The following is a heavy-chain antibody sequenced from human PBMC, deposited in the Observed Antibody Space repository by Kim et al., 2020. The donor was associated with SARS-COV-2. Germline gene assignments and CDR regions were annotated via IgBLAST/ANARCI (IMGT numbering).Heavy chain of an antibody. CDR3: VRGGRPAYF. CDR2: IKQDGSET. CDR1: GFTLGWYW. V-gene: IGHV3-7*01. J-gene: IGHJ1*01. Sequence: GGSLRLPCAASGFTLGWYWMSWVRQAPGKGLEWLANIKQDGSETYYVGSVRGRFTISRDNAKNSLFLQMNSLRVEDTAVYYCVRGGRPAYF. D-gene: IGHD1-1*01.